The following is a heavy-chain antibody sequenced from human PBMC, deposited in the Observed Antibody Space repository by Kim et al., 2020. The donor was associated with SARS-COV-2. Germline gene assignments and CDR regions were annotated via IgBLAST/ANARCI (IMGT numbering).Heavy chain of an antibody. CDR3: ARSSSIYYDFWSGYYPLDY. J-gene: IGHJ4*02. CDR2: IWYDGSNK. Sequence: GGSLRLSCAASGFTFSSYGMHWVRQAPGKGLEWVAVIWYDGSNKYYADSVKGRFTISRDNSKNTLYLQMNSLRAEDTAVYYCARSSSIYYDFWSGYYPLDYWGQGTLVTVSS. V-gene: IGHV3-33*01. CDR1: GFTFSSYG. D-gene: IGHD3-3*01.